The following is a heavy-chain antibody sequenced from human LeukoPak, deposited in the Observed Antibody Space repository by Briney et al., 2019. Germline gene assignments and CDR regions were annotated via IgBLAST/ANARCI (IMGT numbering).Heavy chain of an antibody. D-gene: IGHD5-24*01. V-gene: IGHV4-39*07. Sequence: SETLSLTCSVSDGSISSGYYYWAWIRQPPGKGPEWIGSIYYSGTTYPNPSLKSRVTISVDTSKNQFSLKLSSVTAADTAVYYCARLGMAISNFDYWGQGTLVTVSS. CDR2: IYYSGTT. CDR3: ARLGMAISNFDY. J-gene: IGHJ4*02. CDR1: DGSISSGYYY.